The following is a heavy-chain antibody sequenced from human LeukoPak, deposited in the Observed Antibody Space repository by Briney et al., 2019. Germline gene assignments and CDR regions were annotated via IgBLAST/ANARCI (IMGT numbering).Heavy chain of an antibody. D-gene: IGHD3-22*01. J-gene: IGHJ4*02. CDR2: IYYSGST. V-gene: IGHV4-59*11. CDR3: ARRSGVLDSRDSRYSFDH. Sequence: SETLSLTCIVSGGSISSHYWSWIRQPPGKGLEYIGYIYYSGSTDYNPSLKSRVTISLDTSKNQFSLNLSSVTAADTAVYYCARRSGVLDSRDSRYSFDHWGQGTLVTVSS. CDR1: GGSISSHY.